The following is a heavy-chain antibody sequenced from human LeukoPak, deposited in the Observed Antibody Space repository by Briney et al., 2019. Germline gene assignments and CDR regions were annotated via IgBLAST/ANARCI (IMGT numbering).Heavy chain of an antibody. CDR2: ISSSSSYT. CDR1: GFTFSDYY. Sequence: KPGGSLRLSCAASGFTFSDYYMSWIRQAPGKGLEWVSYISSSSSYTNYADSVKGRFTISRDNAKNSLYLQMNSLRAEDTAVYYCARVHREMITFGGAHEYDDYWGQGTLVTVSS. J-gene: IGHJ4*02. D-gene: IGHD3-16*01. V-gene: IGHV3-11*06. CDR3: ARVHREMITFGGAHEYDDY.